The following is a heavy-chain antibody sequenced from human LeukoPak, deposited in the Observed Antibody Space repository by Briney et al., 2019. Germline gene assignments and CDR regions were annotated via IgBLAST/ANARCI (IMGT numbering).Heavy chain of an antibody. J-gene: IGHJ5*02. Sequence: SETLSLTCAVYGGSFSGYYWSWIRQPPGKGLEWIGEINHSGSTNYNPSLKSRVTISVDTSKNQFSLKLSSVTAADTAVYYCARGSPYYDILTGYSANWFDPWGQGTLVTVSS. CDR2: INHSGST. V-gene: IGHV4-34*01. D-gene: IGHD3-9*01. CDR1: GGSFSGYY. CDR3: ARGSPYYDILTGYSANWFDP.